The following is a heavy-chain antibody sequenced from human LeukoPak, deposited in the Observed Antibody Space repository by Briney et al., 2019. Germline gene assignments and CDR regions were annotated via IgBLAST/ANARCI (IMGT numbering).Heavy chain of an antibody. V-gene: IGHV4-61*02. J-gene: IGHJ5*02. D-gene: IGHD3-3*01. CDR2: IYTSGST. CDR1: GGSISSGSYY. CDR3: TRVGFWSGYWFDP. Sequence: PSETLSLTCTVSGGSISSGSYYWSWIRQPAGKGLEWIGRIYTSGSTNYNPSLKSRVTISVDTSMNQFSLKLSSVTAADTAVYYCTRVGFWSGYWFDPWGQGTLVTVSS.